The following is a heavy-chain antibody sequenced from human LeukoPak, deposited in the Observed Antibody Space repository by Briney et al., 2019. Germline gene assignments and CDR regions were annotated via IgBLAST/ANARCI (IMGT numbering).Heavy chain of an antibody. CDR1: GYSFTSYW. J-gene: IGHJ5*02. CDR3: ARRYCSSTSCYSQYNWFDP. V-gene: IGHV5-51*01. D-gene: IGHD2-2*01. Sequence: GASLKISCKGSGYSFTSYWIGWVRQMPGKGLEWMGIIYPGDSDIRYSPSFQGQVTISVDKSISTAYLQWSSLKASDTAMYYCARRYCSSTSCYSQYNWFDPWGQGTLVTVSS. CDR2: IYPGDSDI.